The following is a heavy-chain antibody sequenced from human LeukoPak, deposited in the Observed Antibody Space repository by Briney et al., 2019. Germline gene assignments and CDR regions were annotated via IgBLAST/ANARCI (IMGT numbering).Heavy chain of an antibody. J-gene: IGHJ4*02. CDR3: ATLFVATAPPDY. Sequence: GGSLRLSCAASAFTFSRYEMHWVRQAPGKGLEWVTLISNDGSNKYYADSVKGRFTISRDNSKNTLSLQMNSLRVEDTAVYYCATLFVATAPPDYWGQGTLVTVSS. V-gene: IGHV3-30-3*01. D-gene: IGHD5-18*01. CDR2: ISNDGSNK. CDR1: AFTFSRYE.